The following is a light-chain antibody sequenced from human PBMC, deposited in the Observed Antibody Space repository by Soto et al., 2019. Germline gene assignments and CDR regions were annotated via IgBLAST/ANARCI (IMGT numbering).Light chain of an antibody. J-gene: IGKJ1*01. CDR2: DAS. V-gene: IGKV3-20*01. Sequence: LFTQSPCTLSLSPGERATLSCRASQSGYSSYLAWYQQRPGQAPRLLFYDASIRATGIPDRFSGSGSGTDFSLTISRLEPEDFAVYYCHQYGSSPWTFGQGTKVDIK. CDR1: QSGYSSY. CDR3: HQYGSSPWT.